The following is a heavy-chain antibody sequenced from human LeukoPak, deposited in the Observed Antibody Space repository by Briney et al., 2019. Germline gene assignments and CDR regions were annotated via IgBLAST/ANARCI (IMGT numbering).Heavy chain of an antibody. CDR1: GGSISSGGYY. CDR3: ASERVRAPNALDY. V-gene: IGHV4-31*03. Sequence: SETLSLTCTVSGGSISSGGYYWSWIRQHPGKGLEWIGYIYYSGSTYYNPSLKSRVTISVDTSKNQFSLKLSSVPAADPAVYYCASERVRAPNALDYWGQGTLVTVSS. J-gene: IGHJ4*02. CDR2: IYYSGST.